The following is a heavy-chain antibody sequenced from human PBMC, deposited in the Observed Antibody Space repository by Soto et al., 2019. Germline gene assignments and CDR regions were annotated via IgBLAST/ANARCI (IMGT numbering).Heavy chain of an antibody. CDR2: IWYDGSNK. J-gene: IGHJ4*02. Sequence: GGALILSCAASGFSFSSYGMHWVLQAPGKGLDWVAVIWYDGSNKYYADSVKGRVTISRDNSKNTLYLQMNSLRAEDTAVYYCASGPGAHDYLLDHWGQGTLVTVPS. D-gene: IGHD4-17*01. CDR1: GFSFSSYG. CDR3: ASGPGAHDYLLDH. V-gene: IGHV3-33*01.